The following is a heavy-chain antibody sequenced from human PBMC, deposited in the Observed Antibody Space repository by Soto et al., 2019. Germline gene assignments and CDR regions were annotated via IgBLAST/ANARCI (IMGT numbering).Heavy chain of an antibody. J-gene: IGHJ4*02. CDR2: INPNSGGT. Sequence: QVQLVQSGAEVKKPGASVKVSCKASGYTFTGYYMHWVRQAPGQGLEWMGWINPNSGGTNYAQKFQGRVTMTRDTSISPAYMELSRLRSDDTAVYYCARTVIEREWLRLGPDYWGQGTLVTVSS. D-gene: IGHD5-12*01. CDR3: ARTVIEREWLRLGPDY. V-gene: IGHV1-2*02. CDR1: GYTFTGYY.